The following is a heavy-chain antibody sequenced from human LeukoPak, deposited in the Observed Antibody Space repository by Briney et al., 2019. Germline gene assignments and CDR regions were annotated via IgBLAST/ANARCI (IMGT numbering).Heavy chain of an antibody. CDR3: TRDATQYLRYGYFDS. D-gene: IGHD2/OR15-2a*01. CDR1: GFTFSNSA. CDR2: INNIASHI. J-gene: IGHJ4*02. Sequence: GGSLRLSRAASGFTFSNSAMNWVRQAPGKGLEWVSSINNIASHIYYADSVRGRFTISRDNAKNSVSLQMNNLRAEDTAVYYCTRDATQYLRYGYFDSWGQGILVTVSS. V-gene: IGHV3-21*01.